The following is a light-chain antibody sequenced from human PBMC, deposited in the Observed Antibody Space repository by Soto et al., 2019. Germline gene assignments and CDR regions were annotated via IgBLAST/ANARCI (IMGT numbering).Light chain of an antibody. CDR1: QGISSY. CDR3: QQYYSYPQT. Sequence: AIRMTQSPSSFSASTGDRVTITCRASQGISSYLAWYQQKPGIAPKLLIYAASTLQSGVPSRFSGSGSGTDFTLTISCLQSEDFATYYCQQYYSYPQTFGPGTKVDIK. J-gene: IGKJ3*01. V-gene: IGKV1-8*01. CDR2: AAS.